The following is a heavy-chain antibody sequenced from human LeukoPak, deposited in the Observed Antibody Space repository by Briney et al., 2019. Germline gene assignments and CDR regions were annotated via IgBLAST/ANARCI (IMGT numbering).Heavy chain of an antibody. J-gene: IGHJ4*02. D-gene: IGHD2-15*01. V-gene: IGHV3-53*01. CDR3: ARARCSGGSCYLKSYYFDY. Sequence: GGSLRLSCAASGFTVSSNYMSWVRQAPGKGLEWVSVIYSGGSTYYADSVKGRFTISRDNSKNTLYLQMNSLRAEDTAVYYCARARCSGGSCYLKSYYFDYWGQGTLVTVSS. CDR1: GFTVSSNY. CDR2: IYSGGST.